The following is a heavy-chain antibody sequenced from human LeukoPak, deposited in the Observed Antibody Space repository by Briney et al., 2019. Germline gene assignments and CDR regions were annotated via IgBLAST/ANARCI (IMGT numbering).Heavy chain of an antibody. Sequence: ASVKVSCKASGYTFTGYYMHWVRQAPGQGLEWMGWINPNSGGTNYAQKFQGRVTMTRDTSISTAYMELSRLRSDDTAVYYCARGRIAARTESFDYWGQGTLVTVSS. CDR2: INPNSGGT. D-gene: IGHD6-6*01. CDR1: GYTFTGYY. J-gene: IGHJ4*02. CDR3: ARGRIAARTESFDY. V-gene: IGHV1-2*02.